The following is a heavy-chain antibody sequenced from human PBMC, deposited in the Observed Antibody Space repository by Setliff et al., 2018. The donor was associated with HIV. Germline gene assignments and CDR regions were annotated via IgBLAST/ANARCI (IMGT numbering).Heavy chain of an antibody. V-gene: IGHV4-38-2*01. J-gene: IGHJ4*02. D-gene: IGHD4-17*01. CDR3: ASSPAWRSDYGLHTFDY. CDR2: IYHSGST. Sequence: GSLRLSCAASGFTFNSAWMTWVRQAPGKGLEWIGSIYHSGSTQYNPSLKSRVPISVDTPKNQFSLKLSSVTAADTAVYYCASSPAWRSDYGLHTFDYWGQGTLVTVSS. CDR1: GFTFNSAW.